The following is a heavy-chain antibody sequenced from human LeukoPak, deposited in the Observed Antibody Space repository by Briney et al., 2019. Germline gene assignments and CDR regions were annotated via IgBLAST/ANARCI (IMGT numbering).Heavy chain of an antibody. Sequence: SETLSLTCTVSGGSISSSSYYWGWIRQPPGKGLEWIGSIYYSGSTYYNPSLKSRVTTSVDTSKNQFSLKLNAVPAADTAVYYCARHNDSSGYYPSYFDYWGQGTLVTVSS. CDR3: ARHNDSSGYYPSYFDY. J-gene: IGHJ4*02. D-gene: IGHD3-22*01. CDR2: IYYSGST. CDR1: GGSISSSSYY. V-gene: IGHV4-39*01.